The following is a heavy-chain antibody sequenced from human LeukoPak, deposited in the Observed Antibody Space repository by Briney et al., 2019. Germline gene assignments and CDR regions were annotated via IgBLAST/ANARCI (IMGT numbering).Heavy chain of an antibody. CDR3: TRDHCSYINCYEDYYYGMDV. D-gene: IGHD2-2*01. CDR2: INPDTGTT. J-gene: IGHJ6*02. CDR1: GYTFTGYY. Sequence: ASVKVSCKASGYTFTGYYMHWVRQAPGQGLEWMGWINPDTGTTDIAQKFQGRVTMTRDTSISAAYMELSRLRSDDTAVYYCTRDHCSYINCYEDYYYGMDVWGQGTTVTVSS. V-gene: IGHV1-2*02.